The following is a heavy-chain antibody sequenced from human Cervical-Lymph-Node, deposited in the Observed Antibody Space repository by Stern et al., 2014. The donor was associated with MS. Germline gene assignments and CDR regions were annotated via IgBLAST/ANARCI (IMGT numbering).Heavy chain of an antibody. V-gene: IGHV3-9*01. CDR3: AKGHYYGSGSLDY. CDR2: ISWNRGSR. J-gene: IGHJ4*02. CDR1: GFTFDDYA. D-gene: IGHD3-10*01. Sequence: QLVESGGGLVQPGRSLRLSCEASGFTFDDYAMHWVRQAPGKGLEWVSCISWNRGSRGYADSVKGRFTISRDNAKISLYLQMNSLRAEDTALYYCAKGHYYGSGSLDYWGQGTLVTVSS.